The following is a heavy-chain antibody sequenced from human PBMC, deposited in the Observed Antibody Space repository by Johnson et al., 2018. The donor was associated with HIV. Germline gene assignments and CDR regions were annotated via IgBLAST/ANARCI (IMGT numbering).Heavy chain of an antibody. J-gene: IGHJ3*02. V-gene: IGHV3-11*04. D-gene: IGHD3-22*01. CDR1: GFTFSDYY. Sequence: QVQLVESGGGVVQPGGSLRLSCAASGFTFSDYYMTWIRQTPGKGLEWVSYISSSGTTVYYAGSVKGRFSISRDNTKNSVYLQMNSLRAEDTALYYCARDRGYWDAFDIWGQGTMVTVSS. CDR2: ISSSGTTV. CDR3: ARDRGYWDAFDI.